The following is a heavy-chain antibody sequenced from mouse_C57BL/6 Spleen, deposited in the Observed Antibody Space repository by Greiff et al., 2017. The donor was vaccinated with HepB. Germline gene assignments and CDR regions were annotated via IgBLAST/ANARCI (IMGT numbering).Heavy chain of an antibody. CDR1: GYAFSSYW. J-gene: IGHJ4*01. Sequence: VQLQQSGAELVKPGASVKISCKASGYAFSSYWMNWVKQRPGKGLEWIGQIYPGDGDTNYNGKFKGKATLTADKSSSTAYMQLSSLTSEDSAVYFCARSETGPYYYAMDDWGQGTSVTVSS. CDR2: IYPGDGDT. V-gene: IGHV1-80*01. D-gene: IGHD4-1*01. CDR3: ARSETGPYYYAMDD.